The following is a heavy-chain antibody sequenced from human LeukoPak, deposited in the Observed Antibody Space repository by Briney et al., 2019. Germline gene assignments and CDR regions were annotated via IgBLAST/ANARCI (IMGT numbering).Heavy chain of an antibody. Sequence: GGSLRLSCAASEFTFDDYAMHWVRQAPGKGLEWVSGISWNSGSIGYADSVKGRFTISRDNAKNSLYLQMNSLRAEDTALYYCAKGHFYSSSWYGTFFDYWGQGTLVTVSP. V-gene: IGHV3-9*01. CDR1: EFTFDDYA. D-gene: IGHD6-13*01. CDR3: AKGHFYSSSWYGTFFDY. J-gene: IGHJ4*02. CDR2: ISWNSGSI.